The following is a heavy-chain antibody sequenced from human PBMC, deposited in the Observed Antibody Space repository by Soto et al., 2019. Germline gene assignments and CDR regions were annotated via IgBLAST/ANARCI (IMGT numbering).Heavy chain of an antibody. CDR3: VHSHQRLLYYFDQ. CDR2: TYWDGDK. CDR1: GFSLSTTGVV. V-gene: IGHV2-5*02. J-gene: IGHJ4*02. Sequence: QITVNESGQALVKPTQTLTLTCTFSGFSLSTTGVVVGWVRQPPGKALQWLALTYWDGDKRYSPSLKSRLTITEDTSRNQVVLTMTNMDPADTATYFCVHSHQRLLYYFDQWGQGTLVTVSS. D-gene: IGHD2-2*01.